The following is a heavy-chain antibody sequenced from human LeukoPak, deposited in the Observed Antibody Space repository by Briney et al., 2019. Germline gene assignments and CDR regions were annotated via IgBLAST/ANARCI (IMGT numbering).Heavy chain of an antibody. CDR1: GFIFRNYW. V-gene: IGHV3-7*02. D-gene: IGHD4-17*01. CDR2: INNDGGDK. Sequence: HPGGSLRLSCVASGFIFRNYWMSWVRQAPGKGLEWVANINNDGGDKNYVDSVKGRFTISRDNAKSSLYLQMNSLRVEDTAVYYCAITGGPTVTAFDLWGQGILVTVSS. J-gene: IGHJ4*02. CDR3: AITGGPTVTAFDL.